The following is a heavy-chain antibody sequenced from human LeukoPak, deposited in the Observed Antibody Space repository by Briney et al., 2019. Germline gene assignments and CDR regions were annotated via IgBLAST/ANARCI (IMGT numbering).Heavy chain of an antibody. D-gene: IGHD5-18*01. Sequence: SETLSLTCTVSGGSISSYYWSWIRQPPGKGLEWIGYIYYSGSTNYNPSLKSRVTISVDTSKNQFSLKLSSVTAADTAVYYCARTHRSQWIQLWLGAFDIWGQGTMVTVSS. CDR1: GGSISSYY. CDR2: IYYSGST. J-gene: IGHJ3*02. CDR3: ARTHRSQWIQLWLGAFDI. V-gene: IGHV4-59*12.